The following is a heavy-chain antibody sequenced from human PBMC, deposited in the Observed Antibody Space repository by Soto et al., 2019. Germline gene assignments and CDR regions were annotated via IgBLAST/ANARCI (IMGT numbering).Heavy chain of an antibody. V-gene: IGHV3-23*01. CDR1: GFTFSSYA. D-gene: IGHD5-12*01. Sequence: EVQLLESGGGLVQPGGSLRLSCAASGFTFSSYAMSWVRQAPGKGLEWVSAIRGSGGSTYYADSVKGRFTISRDNSKNTLYLQMNSLRAEDTAVYYCANGYSGYDFELFRWGQGTLVTVSS. J-gene: IGHJ4*02. CDR3: ANGYSGYDFELFR. CDR2: IRGSGGST.